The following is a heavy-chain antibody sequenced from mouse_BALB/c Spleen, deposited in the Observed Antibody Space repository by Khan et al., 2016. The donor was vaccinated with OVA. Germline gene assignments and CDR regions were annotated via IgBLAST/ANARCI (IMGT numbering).Heavy chain of an antibody. Sequence: QVQLKQSGPELKKPGETVKISCKASGYTFTNYGMNWVKQAPGKGLKWMDWINTYTGEPTYADDFKGRFAFSLETSASTAYLQINNLKNEDTATYFCARPPYFSYVMVYWGQGTSVTVSA. CDR1: GYTFTNYG. CDR3: ARPPYFSYVMVY. J-gene: IGHJ4*01. CDR2: INTYTGEP. D-gene: IGHD2-10*01. V-gene: IGHV9-3-1*01.